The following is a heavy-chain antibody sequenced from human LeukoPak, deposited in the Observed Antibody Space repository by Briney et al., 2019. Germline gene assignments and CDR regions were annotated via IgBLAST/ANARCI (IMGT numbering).Heavy chain of an antibody. CDR2: ISGRGGST. Sequence: PAGSLSLSCPASGFTFIKYAISWVRQAAGKGVEWVSAISGRGGSTYYADSVKGRLTISRDNSRNTLCLKMNSLRAEDRAVYYCAKYPEIVVVVSATFFDYWGQGTLVTVSS. CDR1: GFTFIKYA. V-gene: IGHV3-23*01. D-gene: IGHD2-15*01. CDR3: AKYPEIVVVVSATFFDY. J-gene: IGHJ4*02.